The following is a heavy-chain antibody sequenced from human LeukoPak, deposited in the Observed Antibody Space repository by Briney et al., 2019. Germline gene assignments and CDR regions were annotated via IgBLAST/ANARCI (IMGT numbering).Heavy chain of an antibody. Sequence: SETLSLTCTVSGGSVSSSSYHWGWIRQPPGKGLEWIGSVFYSGSTYYNPSLKSRVTMSVDTSKNQFSLKLSSVIAADTAVYYCARHVSFIAAAGTADYYYYYYMDVWGKGTTVTISS. D-gene: IGHD6-13*01. CDR3: ARHVSFIAAAGTADYYYYYYMDV. CDR2: VFYSGST. CDR1: GGSVSSSSYH. J-gene: IGHJ6*03. V-gene: IGHV4-39*01.